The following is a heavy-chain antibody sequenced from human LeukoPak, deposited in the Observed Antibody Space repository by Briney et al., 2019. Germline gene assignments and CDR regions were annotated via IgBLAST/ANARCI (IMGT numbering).Heavy chain of an antibody. CDR2: ISGSGGST. V-gene: IGHV3-23*01. D-gene: IGHD2-15*01. CDR3: AKSVVAATRYYFDY. CDR1: GFTFSGYA. J-gene: IGHJ4*02. Sequence: GGSLRLSCAASGFTFSGYAMSWIRQAPGKGLEWFSAISGSGGSTYYADSVKGRFTISRDNSKNTLYLQMNSLRAEDTAVYYCAKSVVAATRYYFDYWGQGTLVTVSS.